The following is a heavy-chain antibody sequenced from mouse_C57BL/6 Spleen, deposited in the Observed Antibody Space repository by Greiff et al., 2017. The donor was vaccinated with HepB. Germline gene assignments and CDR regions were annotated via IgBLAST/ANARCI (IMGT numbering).Heavy chain of an antibody. V-gene: IGHV1-4*01. CDR2: INPSSGYT. CDR1: GYTFTSYT. Sequence: QVQLKESGAELARPGASVKMSCKASGYTFTSYTMHWVKQRPGQGLEWIGYINPSSGYTKYNQKFKDKATLTADKSSSTAYMQLSRLTSEDSAVYYCARQSPYYGSSLPFDYWGQGTTLTVSS. J-gene: IGHJ2*01. CDR3: ARQSPYYGSSLPFDY. D-gene: IGHD1-1*01.